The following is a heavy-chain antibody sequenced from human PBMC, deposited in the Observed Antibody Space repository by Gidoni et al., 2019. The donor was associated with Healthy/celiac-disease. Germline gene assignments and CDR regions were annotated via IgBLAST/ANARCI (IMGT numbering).Heavy chain of an antibody. V-gene: IGHV3-48*01. CDR1: GLTFSSYS. CDR2: ISSSSSNI. Sequence: EVQLVESGGGLVQPGGSLRLSCAACGLTFSSYSMNWVSYISSSSSNIYYADSVKGRFTISRDNAKNSLYLQMNSLRAEDTAVYYCARAPSTTGTPYYYYGMDVWGQGTTVTVSS. CDR3: ARAPSTTGTPYYYYGMDV. J-gene: IGHJ6*02. D-gene: IGHD1-1*01.